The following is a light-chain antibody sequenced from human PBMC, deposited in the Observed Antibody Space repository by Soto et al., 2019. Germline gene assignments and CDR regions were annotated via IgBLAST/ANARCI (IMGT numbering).Light chain of an antibody. V-gene: IGKV3-20*01. CDR3: HQYDNAPQT. J-gene: IGKJ2*01. CDR1: QTLRRTY. Sequence: SQTLRRTYIAWYQQKLGQAPRVVIYGASNRATGIPDRFSGSVSGTDFSLTISRLEPEDFAVYYCHQYDNAPQTFGQGTTGDIK. CDR2: GAS.